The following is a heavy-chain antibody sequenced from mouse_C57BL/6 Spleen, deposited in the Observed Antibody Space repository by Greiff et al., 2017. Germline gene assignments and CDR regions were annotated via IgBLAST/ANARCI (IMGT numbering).Heavy chain of an antibody. Sequence: EVQVVESGGGLVKPGGSLKLSCAASGFTFSDYGMHWVRQAPEKGLEWVAYISSGSSTIYYADTVKGRFTISRDNAKNTLFLQMTSLRSEDTAMYYGTPSNWGYSMDYGGQGTSVTVSS. D-gene: IGHD4-1*01. CDR1: GFTFSDYG. CDR3: TPSNWGYSMDY. CDR2: ISSGSSTI. J-gene: IGHJ4*01. V-gene: IGHV5-17*01.